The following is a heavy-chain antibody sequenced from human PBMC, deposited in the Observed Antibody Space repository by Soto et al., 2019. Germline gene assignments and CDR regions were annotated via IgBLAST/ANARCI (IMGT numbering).Heavy chain of an antibody. V-gene: IGHV3-23*01. CDR2: ISVSGDNT. CDR3: AKDGKMRTKVWFPAGYGMDV. CDR1: GFTFRRYA. Sequence: GGSLRLSCAASGFTFRRYAMNWVRQAPGRGLQWISGISVSGDNTSYVESVRGRFTVYRDNSKNTLYLQMNNLRAEDTALYYCAKDGKMRTKVWFPAGYGMDVWGQGTTVTAP. J-gene: IGHJ6*02. D-gene: IGHD3-10*01.